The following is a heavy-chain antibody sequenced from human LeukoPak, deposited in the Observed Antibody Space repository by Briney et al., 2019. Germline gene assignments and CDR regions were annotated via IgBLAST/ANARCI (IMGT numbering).Heavy chain of an antibody. Sequence: GGSLRLSCAASGFSFSSYWMSWVRQTPANGLECVGNIHRDGGVRNYMDSLKGRCTISRDNGKKSLYLEINSLRADDTAVYYCARDPGSSAFDYWGRGALVTVSS. J-gene: IGHJ4*02. CDR3: ARDPGSSAFDY. CDR2: IHRDGGVR. CDR1: GFSFSSYW. V-gene: IGHV3-7*01. D-gene: IGHD1-14*01.